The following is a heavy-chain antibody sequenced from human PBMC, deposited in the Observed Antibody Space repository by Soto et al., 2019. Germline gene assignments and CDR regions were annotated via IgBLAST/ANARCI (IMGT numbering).Heavy chain of an antibody. Sequence: QVQLQESGPGLVKPSETLSLTCTVSGGSISSYYWSWIRQPPGKGLEWIGYIYYSGSTNYNPSLKSRVTISVDTSKNQFSLKLSSVTAADPAVYYCARDRAPVGAFDIWGQGTMVTVSS. CDR2: IYYSGST. J-gene: IGHJ3*02. D-gene: IGHD3-16*01. V-gene: IGHV4-59*01. CDR1: GGSISSYY. CDR3: ARDRAPVGAFDI.